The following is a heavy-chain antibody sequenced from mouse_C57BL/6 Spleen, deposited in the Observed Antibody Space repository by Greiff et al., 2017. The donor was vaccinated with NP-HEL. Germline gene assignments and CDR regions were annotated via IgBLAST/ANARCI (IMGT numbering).Heavy chain of an antibody. D-gene: IGHD1-1*01. CDR3: ARSPYYGSSYDWYFDV. Sequence: EVQLVESGGGLVQPGGSLSLSCAASGFTFTDYYMSWVRQPPGKALEWLGFIRNKANGYTTEYSASVKGRFTISRDNSQSILYLQMNALRAEDSATYYCARSPYYGSSYDWYFDVWGTGTTVTVSS. CDR2: IRNKANGYTT. J-gene: IGHJ1*03. V-gene: IGHV7-3*01. CDR1: GFTFTDYY.